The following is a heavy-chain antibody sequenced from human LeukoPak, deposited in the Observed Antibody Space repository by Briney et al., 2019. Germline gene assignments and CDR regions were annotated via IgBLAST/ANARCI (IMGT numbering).Heavy chain of an antibody. CDR3: AKDVKGYSSPADY. D-gene: IGHD6-13*01. CDR2: ISGSGGST. V-gene: IGHV3-23*01. Sequence: GGSLRLSCAASGFTFSSYAMSWVRQAPGKGLKWVSAISGSGGSTYYADSVKGRFTISRDNSKNTLYLQMNSLRAEDTAVYYCAKDVKGYSSPADYWGQGTLVTVSS. J-gene: IGHJ4*02. CDR1: GFTFSSYA.